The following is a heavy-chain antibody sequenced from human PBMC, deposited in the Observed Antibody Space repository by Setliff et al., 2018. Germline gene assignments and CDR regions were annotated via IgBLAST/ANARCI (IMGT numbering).Heavy chain of an antibody. V-gene: IGHV1-2*02. CDR3: ARSPLPPPGPGYYYDNSYYYYMDV. CDR2: INPNSGGT. D-gene: IGHD3-22*01. CDR1: GFTFTGYY. J-gene: IGHJ6*03. Sequence: ASVKVSCKASGFTFTGYYVHWVRQAPGQGLEWMGWINPNSGGTNYAQRFQGRVTMTRDTSTSTAYMELSRLRSDDTAVYYCARSPLPPPGPGYYYDNSYYYYMDVWGKGTTVTV.